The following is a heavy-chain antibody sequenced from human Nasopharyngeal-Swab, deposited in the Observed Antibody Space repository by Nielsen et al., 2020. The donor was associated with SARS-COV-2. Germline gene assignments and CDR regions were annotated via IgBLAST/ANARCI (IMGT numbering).Heavy chain of an antibody. J-gene: IGHJ4*02. CDR3: ARGEYSSSAGDFDY. Sequence: SETLSLICTVSGGSISSYYWSWIRQPAGKGLEWIGRIYTSGSTNYNPSLKSRVTMSVDTSKNQFSLKLSSVTAADTAVYYCARGEYSSSAGDFDYWGQGTLVTVSS. V-gene: IGHV4-4*07. CDR1: GGSISSYY. CDR2: IYTSGST. D-gene: IGHD6-6*01.